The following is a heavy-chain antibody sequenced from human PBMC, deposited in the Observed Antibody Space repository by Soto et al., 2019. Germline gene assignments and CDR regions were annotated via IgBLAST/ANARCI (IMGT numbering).Heavy chain of an antibody. Sequence: GGSLRLSCAASGFTFSSYAMSWVRQAPGKGLEWVSAISGSGGSTYYADSVKGRFTISRDNSKNTLYLQMNSLRAEDTAVYYCAKATEGYCTNGVCRKFYYYYYMDVWGKGTTVTVSS. D-gene: IGHD2-8*01. J-gene: IGHJ6*03. CDR1: GFTFSSYA. V-gene: IGHV3-23*01. CDR3: AKATEGYCTNGVCRKFYYYYYMDV. CDR2: ISGSGGST.